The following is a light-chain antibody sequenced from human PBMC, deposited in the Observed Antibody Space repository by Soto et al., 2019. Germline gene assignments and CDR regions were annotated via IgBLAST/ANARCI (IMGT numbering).Light chain of an antibody. CDR2: GAS. CDR3: QQYGSSPKT. J-gene: IGKJ1*01. CDR1: QSVSQSVTTN. V-gene: IGKV3-20*01. Sequence: EIVMMQFPATLSVSPGERVTLSCRASQSVSQSVTTNLAWYQQKPGQAPRLLIYGASSRATGIPDRFSGSGSGTDFTLTISRLEPEDFAVYYCQQYGSSPKTFGQGTKVDIK.